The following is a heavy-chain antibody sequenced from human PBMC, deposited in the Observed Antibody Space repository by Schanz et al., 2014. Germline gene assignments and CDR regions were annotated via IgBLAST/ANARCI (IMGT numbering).Heavy chain of an antibody. Sequence: QVQLQQWGAGLLKPSETLSLTCAVYGGSFSGYFWSWIRQPPGKGLEWIGEINHSGSTNYNPSLKSRVTISLHSSKNQFSRTLGLVTAADAAVYYCARTTKARGPTADYWGQGTLVTVSS. CDR3: ARTTKARGPTADY. J-gene: IGHJ4*02. V-gene: IGHV4-34*01. CDR1: GGSFSGYF. D-gene: IGHD3-10*01. CDR2: INHSGST.